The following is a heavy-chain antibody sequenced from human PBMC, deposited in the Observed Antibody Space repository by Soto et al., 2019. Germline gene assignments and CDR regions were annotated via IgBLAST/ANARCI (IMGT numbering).Heavy chain of an antibody. Sequence: GSLRLSCAASGFPFSNAWINWVRQTTGTGLQWVGRVKSKTDGGSADYAAPVKGRFAVSRDDSKNIVYLQMNSVKIEDTGVYYCTTDSRTTMPEVRFDYWGHGTLLTVSS. V-gene: IGHV3-15*07. J-gene: IGHJ4*01. CDR2: VKSKTDGGSA. CDR1: GFPFSNAW. D-gene: IGHD3-10*01. CDR3: TTDSRTTMPEVRFDY.